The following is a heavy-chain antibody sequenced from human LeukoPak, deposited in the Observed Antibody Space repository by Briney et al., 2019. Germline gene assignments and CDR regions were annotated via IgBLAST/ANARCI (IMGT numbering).Heavy chain of an antibody. CDR3: ARRRYCSSTSCYGLGYDY. CDR1: GGTFSSYA. CDR2: IIPIFGTA. Sequence: ASVKVSCKASGGTFSSYAISWVRQAPGQGLEWMGGIIPIFGTANYAQKFQGRVTITADKSTSTAYMELSSLRSEDTAVYYCARRRYCSSTSCYGLGYDYWGQGTLVTVSS. J-gene: IGHJ4*02. D-gene: IGHD2-2*01. V-gene: IGHV1-69*06.